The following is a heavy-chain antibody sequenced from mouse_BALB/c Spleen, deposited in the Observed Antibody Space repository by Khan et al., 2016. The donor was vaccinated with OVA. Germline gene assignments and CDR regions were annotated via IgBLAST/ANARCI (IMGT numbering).Heavy chain of an antibody. Sequence: LVKTGATVKISCKTSGYSFTGYYMHWVKQSHGKSLEWIGYISCYNGATTYKQKFKGKATFTVDTSSSTASMQFHSLTSEDSAVYYCARSHLLWLYAMDYWGQGTSVTVSS. CDR1: GYSFTGYY. J-gene: IGHJ4*01. CDR2: ISCYNGAT. CDR3: ARSHLLWLYAMDY. V-gene: IGHV1S34*01. D-gene: IGHD2-2*01.